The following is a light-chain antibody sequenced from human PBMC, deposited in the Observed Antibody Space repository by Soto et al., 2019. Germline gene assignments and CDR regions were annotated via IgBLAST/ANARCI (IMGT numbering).Light chain of an antibody. CDR2: GAS. CDR1: QSVSQY. Sequence: EIVLTQSPGTLSWSPGERATLSCRASQSVSQYLAWYQQKPGQAPRLLIYGASSRANGIPDRFSGSGSGIDFTLTINGLEPEDLAVYYCQQYATSARLTFGPGTKVDIK. V-gene: IGKV3-20*01. J-gene: IGKJ3*01. CDR3: QQYATSARLT.